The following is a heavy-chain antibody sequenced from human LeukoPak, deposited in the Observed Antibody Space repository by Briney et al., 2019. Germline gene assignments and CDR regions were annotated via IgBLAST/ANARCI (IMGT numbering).Heavy chain of an antibody. D-gene: IGHD2-2*01. Sequence: PGGSLRLSCAASGFIFNIYVMSWVRQAPGKGLEWVSGISDSGTNTYYADSVKGHFTISRDNSKNTLYLEMNSLRAEDTAVYYCAKDRRCSSTTCFDAFDIWGQRTLVTVSS. CDR3: AKDRRCSSTTCFDAFDI. CDR1: GFIFNIYV. CDR2: ISDSGTNT. J-gene: IGHJ3*02. V-gene: IGHV3-23*01.